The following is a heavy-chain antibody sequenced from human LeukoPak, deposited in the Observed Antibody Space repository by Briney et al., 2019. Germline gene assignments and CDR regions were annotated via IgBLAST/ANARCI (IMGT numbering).Heavy chain of an antibody. CDR3: AKESGEPYYFDY. D-gene: IGHD1-26*01. Sequence: PGGSLRPSCAASGFTFSSYGMHWVRQAPGKGLEWVAFIRYDGSNKYYADSVKGRFTISRDNSKNTLYLQMNSLRAEDTAVYYCAKESGEPYYFDYWGQGTLVTVSS. CDR1: GFTFSSYG. V-gene: IGHV3-30*02. CDR2: IRYDGSNK. J-gene: IGHJ4*02.